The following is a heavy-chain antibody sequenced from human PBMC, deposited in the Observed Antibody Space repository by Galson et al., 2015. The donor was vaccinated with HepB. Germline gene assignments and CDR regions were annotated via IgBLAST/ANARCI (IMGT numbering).Heavy chain of an antibody. J-gene: IGHJ6*02. D-gene: IGHD2-15*01. CDR2: IIPIFGTA. V-gene: IGHV1-69*13. Sequence: SVTVSCKASGGTFSSYAISWVRQAPGQGLEWMGGIIPIFGTANYAQKFQGRVTITADESTSTAYMELSSLRSEDTAVYYCARGYEDIVGVVAATNYYFYGMDVWGQGTTVTVSS. CDR3: ARGYEDIVGVVAATNYYFYGMDV. CDR1: GGTFSSYA.